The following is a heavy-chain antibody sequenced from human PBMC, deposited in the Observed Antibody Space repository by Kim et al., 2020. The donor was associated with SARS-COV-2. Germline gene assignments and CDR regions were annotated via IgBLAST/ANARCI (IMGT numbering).Heavy chain of an antibody. CDR1: GFSFSSYA. CDR2: ISYGGSNE. J-gene: IGHJ4*02. V-gene: IGHV3-30-3*01. Sequence: GGSLRLSCAASGFSFSSYAMHWIRQAPGKGLEWVADISYGGSNEYYADSVKGRFTISRDKSKNTLYLQMNSLRAEDTAVYYCARGLGRYYYDSSDYYSLDSWGQETLVTASS. CDR3: ARGLGRYYYDSSDYYSLDS. D-gene: IGHD3-22*01.